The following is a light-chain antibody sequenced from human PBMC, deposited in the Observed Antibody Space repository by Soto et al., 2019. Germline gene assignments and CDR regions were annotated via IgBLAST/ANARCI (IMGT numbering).Light chain of an antibody. J-gene: IGKJ5*01. CDR2: GAS. CDR3: QVRTNWSIA. CDR1: QSISSTY. Sequence: VLRQPPPTLSVSPGERATLSCRAAQSISSTYLAWYQQKPGQAPRLVIHGASNRATDIPDRISGSGSGTDFTLTINSLQPEDFAVYYCQVRTNWSIAFGRGTRLDIK. V-gene: IGKV3D-20*02.